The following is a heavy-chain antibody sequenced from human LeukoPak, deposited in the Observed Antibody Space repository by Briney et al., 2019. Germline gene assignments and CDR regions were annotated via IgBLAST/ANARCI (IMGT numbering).Heavy chain of an antibody. J-gene: IGHJ4*02. D-gene: IGHD2-2*01. Sequence: ASVKVSCKASGYTFTSYGISWVRQAPGQGLEWMGWISAYNGNTNYAQKLQGRVTMTTDTSTNTAYMELRSLRSDDTAVYYCARDDAVPAAINFDYWGQGTLVTVSS. CDR3: ARDDAVPAAINFDY. CDR1: GYTFTSYG. CDR2: ISAYNGNT. V-gene: IGHV1-18*01.